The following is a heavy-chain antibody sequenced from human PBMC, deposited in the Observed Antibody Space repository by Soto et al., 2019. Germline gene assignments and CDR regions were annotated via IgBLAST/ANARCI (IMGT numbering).Heavy chain of an antibody. CDR3: AKDIRPYCSSTSCPYNWFDP. CDR1: GFTFDDYA. V-gene: IGHV3-9*01. Sequence: GGSLRLSCAASGFTFDDYAMHWVRQAPGKGLEWVSGISWNSGSIGYADSVKGRFTISRDNAKNSLYLQMNSLRAEDTALYYCAKDIRPYCSSTSCPYNWFDPWGQGTLVTVSS. J-gene: IGHJ5*02. D-gene: IGHD2-2*01. CDR2: ISWNSGSI.